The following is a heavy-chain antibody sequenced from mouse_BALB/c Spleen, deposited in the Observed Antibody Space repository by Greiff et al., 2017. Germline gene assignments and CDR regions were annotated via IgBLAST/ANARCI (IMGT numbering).Heavy chain of an antibody. Sequence: QVQLQQPGAELVKPGAPVKLSCKASGYTFTSYWMNWVKQRPGRGLEWIGRIDPSDSETHYNQKFKDKATLTVDKSSSTAYIQLSSLTSEDSAVYCCARGLGGAMDYWGQGTSGTVSS. CDR3: ARGLGGAMDY. D-gene: IGHD2-2*01. CDR2: IDPSDSET. V-gene: IGHV1-69*02. CDR1: GYTFTSYW. J-gene: IGHJ4*01.